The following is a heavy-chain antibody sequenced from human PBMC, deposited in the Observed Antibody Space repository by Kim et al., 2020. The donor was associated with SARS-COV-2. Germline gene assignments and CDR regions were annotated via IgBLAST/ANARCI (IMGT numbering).Heavy chain of an antibody. Sequence: GGSLRLSCVASGFTFSSYAMSWVRQAPGKGLEWVSTISGGGGTTYYADSVKGRFTISRDNSKNTLYLQMNSLRGEDTAIYYCAKRGGYCNTHNCYIEHWGQGTLVTVSS. V-gene: IGHV3-23*01. J-gene: IGHJ1*01. CDR3: AKRGGYCNTHNCYIEH. D-gene: IGHD2-2*02. CDR1: GFTFSSYA. CDR2: ISGGGGTT.